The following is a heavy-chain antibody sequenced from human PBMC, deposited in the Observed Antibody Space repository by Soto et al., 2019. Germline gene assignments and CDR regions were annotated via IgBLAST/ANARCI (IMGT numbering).Heavy chain of an antibody. CDR2: INAGNGNT. V-gene: IGHV1-3*01. Sequence: GASVKVSCKASGYTFTSYAMHWVRQAPGQRLEWMGWINAGNGNTKYSQKFQGRVTITRDTSASTAYMELSSLRSEDTAVYYCARDGRERAKAAALYPWGQGTLVTVSS. CDR3: ARDGRERAKAAALYP. J-gene: IGHJ5*02. D-gene: IGHD6-25*01. CDR1: GYTFTSYA.